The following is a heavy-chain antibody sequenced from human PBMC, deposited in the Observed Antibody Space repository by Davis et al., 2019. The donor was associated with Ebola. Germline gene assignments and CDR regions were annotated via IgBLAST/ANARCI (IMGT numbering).Heavy chain of an antibody. D-gene: IGHD2-21*02. CDR1: GFTFSSYG. V-gene: IGHV3-30*18. CDR3: AKDGLAYCGGDCYPPDY. Sequence: SCKASGFTFSSYGMHWVRQAPGKGLEWVAVISYDGSNKYYADSVKGRFTISRDNSKNTLYLQMNSLRAEDTAVYYCAKDGLAYCGGDCYPPDYWGQGTLVTVSS. J-gene: IGHJ4*02. CDR2: ISYDGSNK.